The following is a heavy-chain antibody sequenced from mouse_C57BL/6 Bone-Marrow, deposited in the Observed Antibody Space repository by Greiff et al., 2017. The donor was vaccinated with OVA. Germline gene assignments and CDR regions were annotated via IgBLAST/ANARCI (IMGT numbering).Heavy chain of an antibody. J-gene: IGHJ2*01. D-gene: IGHD2-12*01. Sequence: VQLQQSGAELVRPGTSVKVSCKASGYAFTNYLIEWVKQRPGQGLEWIGVINPGSGGTNYNEKFKGKATLTADKSSSTAYMQLSSLTSEDSAVYFCARRGRLYFDYWGQGTTLTVSS. V-gene: IGHV1-54*01. CDR3: ARRGRLYFDY. CDR1: GYAFTNYL. CDR2: INPGSGGT.